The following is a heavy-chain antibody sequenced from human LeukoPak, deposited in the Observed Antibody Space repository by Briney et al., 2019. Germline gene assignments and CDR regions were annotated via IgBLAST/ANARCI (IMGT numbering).Heavy chain of an antibody. Sequence: GGSLRLSCAASGFTFSSYAMSWVRQAPGKGLEWFAAISGGSGSTIYYADSVKGRFTISRDNAKNSLYLQMNSLRAEDTAVYYCARDIGSYYYYGMDVWGQGTTVTVPS. CDR3: ARDIGSYYYYGMDV. J-gene: IGHJ6*02. V-gene: IGHV3-23*01. CDR1: GFTFSSYA. D-gene: IGHD1-26*01. CDR2: ISGGSGSTI.